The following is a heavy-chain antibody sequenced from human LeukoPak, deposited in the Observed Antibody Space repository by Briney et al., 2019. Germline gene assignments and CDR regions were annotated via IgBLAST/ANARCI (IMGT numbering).Heavy chain of an antibody. CDR3: AREGYGGNPDY. CDR2: IYYSGST. D-gene: IGHD4-23*01. J-gene: IGHJ4*02. CDR1: GGSISNYY. V-gene: IGHV4-59*01. Sequence: PSETLSLTCTVSGGSISNYYWSWIRQPPGKGLEWIGYIYYSGSTNYNPSLKSRVTISVDTSKNQFSLKLSSVTAADTAVYYCAREGYGGNPDYWGQGTLVTVSS.